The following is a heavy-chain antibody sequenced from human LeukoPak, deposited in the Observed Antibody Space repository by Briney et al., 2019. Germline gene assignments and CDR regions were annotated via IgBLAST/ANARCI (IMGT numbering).Heavy chain of an antibody. D-gene: IGHD6-19*01. CDR1: GASIGSGPYY. Sequence: PSETLSLTCTVSGASIGSGPYYWTWIRQPAGKGLEWIGGLYTSGTTYYNPSLKSRVTISVDRSKNQFSLKLSSVTAADTAVYYCARGRKQWLVGNYFDYWGQGTLVTVSS. J-gene: IGHJ4*02. V-gene: IGHV4-61*02. CDR2: LYTSGTT. CDR3: ARGRKQWLVGNYFDY.